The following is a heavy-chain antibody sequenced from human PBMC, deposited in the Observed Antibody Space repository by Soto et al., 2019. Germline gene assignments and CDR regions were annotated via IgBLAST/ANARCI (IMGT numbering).Heavy chain of an antibody. Sequence: GGSLRLSCAASGFTFSSYAMHWVRQAPGKGLEWVAVISYDGSNKYYADSVKGRFTISRDNSKNTLYLQMNSLRAEDTAVYYCARDLGGAAAALYYYYGMDVWGQGTTVTVSS. D-gene: IGHD6-13*01. J-gene: IGHJ6*02. CDR1: GFTFSSYA. V-gene: IGHV3-30-3*01. CDR2: ISYDGSNK. CDR3: ARDLGGAAAALYYYYGMDV.